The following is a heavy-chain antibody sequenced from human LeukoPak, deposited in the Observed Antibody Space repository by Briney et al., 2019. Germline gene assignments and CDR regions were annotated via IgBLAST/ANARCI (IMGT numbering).Heavy chain of an antibody. Sequence: GGSLRLSCAASGFTFSSYWMRWVRQAPGKGLVWVSRINSDGSSTSYADSVKGRFTISRDNAKNTLYLQMNSLRAEDTAVYYCAREGTPDAFDIWGQGTMVTVSS. D-gene: IGHD1-1*01. CDR3: AREGTPDAFDI. CDR1: GFTFSSYW. V-gene: IGHV3-74*01. J-gene: IGHJ3*02. CDR2: INSDGSST.